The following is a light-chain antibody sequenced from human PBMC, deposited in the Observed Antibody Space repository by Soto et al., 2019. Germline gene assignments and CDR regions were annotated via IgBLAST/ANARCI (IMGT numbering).Light chain of an antibody. J-gene: IGLJ2*01. V-gene: IGLV2-14*01. Sequence: QSALTQPASVSASPGQSITISCTGTSSDVGGYVFVSWYLYHPGKAPKLMIYEVSHRPSGVSNRFSGSKSGNTASLTISGLQAEDEADYYCCSYTSSTTLGFGGGTKVTVL. CDR1: SSDVGGYVF. CDR3: CSYTSSTTLG. CDR2: EVS.